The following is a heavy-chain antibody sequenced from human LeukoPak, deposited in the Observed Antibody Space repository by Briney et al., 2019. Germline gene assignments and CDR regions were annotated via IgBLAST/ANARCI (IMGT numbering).Heavy chain of an antibody. CDR2: IYYSGST. D-gene: IGHD2-2*01. CDR1: GGSISSYY. V-gene: IGHV4-59*01. J-gene: IGHJ6*03. Sequence: SETLSLTCTVSGGSISSYYWSWIRLPPGKGLEWIGYIYYSGSTNYNPSLKSRVTISVDTSKNQFSLKLSSVTAADTAVYYCARGGIVVVPASAGYMDVWGKGTTVTVSS. CDR3: ARGGIVVVPASAGYMDV.